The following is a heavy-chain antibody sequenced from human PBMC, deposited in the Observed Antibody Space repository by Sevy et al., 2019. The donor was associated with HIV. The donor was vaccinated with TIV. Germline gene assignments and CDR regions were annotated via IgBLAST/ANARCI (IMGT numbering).Heavy chain of an antibody. Sequence: SETLSLTCTVSGGSISSGGYYWSWIRQHPGKGLEWIGYIYYSGSTYYNPSLKSRVTISVDTSKNQFSLKLSSVTAADTAVYYCARGRQLLTGKTYYFDYWGQGTLVTVSS. CDR3: ARGRQLLTGKTYYFDY. J-gene: IGHJ4*02. CDR2: IYYSGST. CDR1: GGSISSGGYY. D-gene: IGHD2-2*01. V-gene: IGHV4-31*03.